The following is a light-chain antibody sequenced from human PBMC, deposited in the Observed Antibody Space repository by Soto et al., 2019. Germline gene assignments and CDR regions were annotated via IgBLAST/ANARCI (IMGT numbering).Light chain of an antibody. J-gene: IGKJ5*01. CDR2: DAS. V-gene: IGKV3D-20*02. CDR1: QSVSSSY. CDR3: QQRSNWPPT. Sequence: EIVLTQSPGTLSLSPGGRATLSCRASQSVSSSYLAWYQQKPGQAPRLLIYDASNRATGIPARFSGSGSGTDFTLTISSLEPEDFAVYYCQQRSNWPPTFGQGTRLE.